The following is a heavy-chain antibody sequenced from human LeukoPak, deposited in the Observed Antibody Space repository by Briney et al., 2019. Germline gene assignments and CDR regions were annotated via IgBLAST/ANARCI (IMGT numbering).Heavy chain of an antibody. CDR1: GGSFSSGGYS. CDR3: ARGDCSSTTCPFDY. D-gene: IGHD2-2*01. J-gene: IGHJ4*02. Sequence: SQTLSLTCTVSGGSFSSGGYSWSWIRQHPGKGLEWIGYIYYSGSTYYNPSLKSRVTISVDTSKSQFSLKLSSVTTADTAVYYCARGDCSSTTCPFDYWGQGTLVTVSS. CDR2: IYYSGST. V-gene: IGHV4-31*03.